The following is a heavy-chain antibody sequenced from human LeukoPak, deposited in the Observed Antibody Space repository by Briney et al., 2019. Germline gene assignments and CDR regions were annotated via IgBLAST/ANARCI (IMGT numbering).Heavy chain of an antibody. CDR3: ASLDVTYYYDSSGYAWFDP. CDR2: INHSGST. J-gene: IGHJ5*02. Sequence: SETLSLTCTVSGGSISSGGYSWSWIRQPPGKGLEWIGEINHSGSTNYNPSLKSRVTISVDTSKNQFSLKLSSVTAADTAVYYCASLDVTYYYDSSGYAWFDPWGQGTLVTVSS. D-gene: IGHD3-22*01. V-gene: IGHV4-39*07. CDR1: GGSISSGGYS.